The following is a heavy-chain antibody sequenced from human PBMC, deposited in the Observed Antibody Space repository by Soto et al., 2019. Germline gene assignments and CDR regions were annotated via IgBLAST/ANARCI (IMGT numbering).Heavy chain of an antibody. D-gene: IGHD5-18*01. CDR3: AKDQNIQLWPRYYYYGMDV. J-gene: IGHJ6*02. CDR2: ISVSGGST. Sequence: EVQLLESGGGLVQPGGSLRLSCAASGFTFSSYAMSWVRQAPGKGLEWVSAISVSGGSTYYADSVKGRFTISRDNSKNTRNLQMNSLRAEDTAVYYWAKDQNIQLWPRYYYYGMDVWGQWTTVTVSS. V-gene: IGHV3-23*01. CDR1: GFTFSSYA.